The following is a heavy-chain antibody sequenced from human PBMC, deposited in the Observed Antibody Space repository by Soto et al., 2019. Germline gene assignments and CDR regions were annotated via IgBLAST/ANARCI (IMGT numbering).Heavy chain of an antibody. D-gene: IGHD2-8*01. Sequence: PSQTLSLTCAISGDSVFSNSADWNWIRQSPSRGLEWLGRTYYRSKWHNDYALSVKSRITIKPDTSKNQFSLQLNSVTPEDTAVYYCARGGIVLMVYARVGNAFDIWGQGTMVTVS. CDR1: GDSVFSNSAD. CDR3: ARGGIVLMVYARVGNAFDI. CDR2: TYYRSKWHN. V-gene: IGHV6-1*01. J-gene: IGHJ3*02.